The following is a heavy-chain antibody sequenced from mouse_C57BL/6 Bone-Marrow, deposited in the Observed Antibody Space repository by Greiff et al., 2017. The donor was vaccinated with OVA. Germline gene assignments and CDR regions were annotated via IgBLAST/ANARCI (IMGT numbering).Heavy chain of an antibody. CDR3: ARGTGTLYFDY. V-gene: IGHV5-4*01. Sequence: EVQLVESGGGLVKPGGSLKLSCAASGFTFSSYAMSWVRQTPEKRLEWVATISDGGSYTYYPDNVKGRFTISRDNAKNNLYLQMSHLKSEDTAMYYCARGTGTLYFDYWGQGTTLTVSS. D-gene: IGHD4-1*01. CDR2: ISDGGSYT. CDR1: GFTFSSYA. J-gene: IGHJ2*01.